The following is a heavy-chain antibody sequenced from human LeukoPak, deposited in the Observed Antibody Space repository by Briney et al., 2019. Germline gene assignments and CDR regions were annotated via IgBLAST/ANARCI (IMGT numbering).Heavy chain of an antibody. CDR2: ISYDGSNK. D-gene: IGHD1-26*01. J-gene: IGHJ4*02. CDR3: AKDGSGSPPYYFDY. CDR1: GFTFSSYG. Sequence: GGSLRLSCAASGFTFSSYGMHWVRQAQGKGLERVAVISYDGSNKYYADSVKGRFTISRDNSKNTLYLQMNSLRAEDTAVYYCAKDGSGSPPYYFDYWGQGTLVTVSS. V-gene: IGHV3-30*18.